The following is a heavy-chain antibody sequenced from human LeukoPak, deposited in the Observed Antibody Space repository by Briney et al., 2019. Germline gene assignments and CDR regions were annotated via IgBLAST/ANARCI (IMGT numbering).Heavy chain of an antibody. J-gene: IGHJ3*02. CDR3: AALIVGARNAFDI. V-gene: IGHV3-23*01. CDR1: GFTFSSYA. CDR2: ISGSGGST. D-gene: IGHD1-26*01. Sequence: GGSLRLSCAASGFTFSSYAMSWVRQAPGKGLEWVSAISGSGGSTYYADSVKGRFTISRDNSKNTLYLQMNSLRAEDTAVYYCAALIVGARNAFDIWGQGTMVTVSS.